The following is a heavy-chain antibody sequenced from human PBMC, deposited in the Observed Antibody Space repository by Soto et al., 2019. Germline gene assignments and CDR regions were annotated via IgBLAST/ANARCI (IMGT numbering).Heavy chain of an antibody. CDR3: ARGAVVGYYFDY. CDR1: GFTFSSYG. D-gene: IGHD3-22*01. V-gene: IGHV3-33*01. CDR2: IWYDGSNK. J-gene: IGHJ4*02. Sequence: GGSLRLSCAASGFTFSSYGMHWVRQAPGKRLEWVAVIWYDGSNKYYADSVKGRFTISRDNSKNTLYLQMNSLRAEDTAVYYCARGAVVGYYFDYWGQGTLVTVSS.